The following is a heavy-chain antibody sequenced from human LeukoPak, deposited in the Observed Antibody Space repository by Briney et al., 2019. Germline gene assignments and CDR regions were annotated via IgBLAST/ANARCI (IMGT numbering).Heavy chain of an antibody. CDR2: MNPNSGNT. CDR3: ARARCGSGSWDCAFDI. J-gene: IGHJ3*02. D-gene: IGHD3-22*01. V-gene: IGHV1-8*01. Sequence: ASVKVSCKASGYTFTRYDINWVRQATGQGLEWMGWMNPNSGNTGYAQKFQGRVTMTRNTSISTAYMELSSLRSEDTAVYYCARARCGSGSWDCAFDIWGQGTMVTVSS. CDR1: GYTFTRYD.